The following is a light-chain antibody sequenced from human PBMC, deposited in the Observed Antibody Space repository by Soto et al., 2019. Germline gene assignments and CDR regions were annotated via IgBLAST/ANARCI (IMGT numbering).Light chain of an antibody. CDR1: QSVSSNY. V-gene: IGKV3-20*01. CDR2: GAS. CDR3: QQYGRSPFT. J-gene: IGKJ3*01. Sequence: EIVMTQSPGTLSLSPGETATLSCRASQSVSSNYVAWFHQKPGQAPRLLIYGASSRATGVPDRFSASGSGTDFTLTIRRLEAEDFAVYYCQQYGRSPFTFGPGTKVDIK.